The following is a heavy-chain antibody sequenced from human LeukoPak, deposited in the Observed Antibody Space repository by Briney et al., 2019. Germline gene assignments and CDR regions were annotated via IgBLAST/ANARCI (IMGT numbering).Heavy chain of an antibody. CDR2: ISAYNGNT. D-gene: IGHD3-10*01. CDR1: GYTFTSYG. Sequence: ASVKVSCKASGYTFTSYGISWVRQAPGQGLEWMVWISAYNGNTNYAQKLQGRVTMTTDTSTSTAYMELRSLRSDDTAVYYCARDRPTYGSGSLKVYYYGMDVWGKGTTVSVSS. V-gene: IGHV1-18*04. J-gene: IGHJ6*04. CDR3: ARDRPTYGSGSLKVYYYGMDV.